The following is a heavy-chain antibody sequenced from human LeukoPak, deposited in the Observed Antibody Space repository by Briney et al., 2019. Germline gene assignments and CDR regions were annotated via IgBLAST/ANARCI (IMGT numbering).Heavy chain of an antibody. CDR1: GGSISSSSYY. J-gene: IGHJ5*02. Sequence: SETLFLTCTVSGGSISSSSYYWGWIRQPPGKGLEWIGSIYYSGSTYYNPSLKSRVTISVDTSKNQFSLKLSSVTAADTAVYYCARNYCSGGSCHENWFDPWGQGTLVTVSS. CDR2: IYYSGST. V-gene: IGHV4-39*01. CDR3: ARNYCSGGSCHENWFDP. D-gene: IGHD2-15*01.